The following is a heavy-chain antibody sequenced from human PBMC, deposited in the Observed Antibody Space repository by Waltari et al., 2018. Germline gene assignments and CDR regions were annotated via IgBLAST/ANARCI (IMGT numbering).Heavy chain of an antibody. CDR2: ISGGGTTT. D-gene: IGHD2-2*01. V-gene: IGHV3-23*01. Sequence: EVQLLESGGGLVQPGGSLRLPCSASGFTFRRYVMNWVRQAPGKGLEGVSVISGGGTTTYYADSVRGRFTISRDDSRNTVYLQMNNLRVEDTAIYYCARRILASEYHGMDVWGQGTTVTVSS. CDR3: ARRILASEYHGMDV. CDR1: GFTFRRYV. J-gene: IGHJ6*02.